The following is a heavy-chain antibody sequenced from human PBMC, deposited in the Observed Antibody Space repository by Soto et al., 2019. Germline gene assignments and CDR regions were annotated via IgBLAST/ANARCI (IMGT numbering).Heavy chain of an antibody. D-gene: IGHD2-15*01. CDR3: ARDRQKALVVVAATGGFDY. CDR2: ISFAGNNK. Sequence: QVQLVESGGGVVQPGRSLRLSCAVSGFTFSSYSMHWVRQDPDMGLEWVAFISFAGNNKYYADSVKGRFTISRDNSNNMLYQEMNSLRPDDTAVYYCARDRQKALVVVAATGGFDYWGQGTPVTVSS. J-gene: IGHJ4*02. V-gene: IGHV3-30*04. CDR1: GFTFSSYS.